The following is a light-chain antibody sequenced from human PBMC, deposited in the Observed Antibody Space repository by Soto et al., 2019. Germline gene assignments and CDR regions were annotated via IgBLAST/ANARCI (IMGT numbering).Light chain of an antibody. Sequence: FVLTQSPATLSLSPGERATLSCRASQSVSSNLAWYQQKPGQAPRLLIYGASTRATGIPARFSGSGSGTEFTLTISSLQSEDFAVYYCQQYNNWPPITFGQGTRLEIK. V-gene: IGKV3D-15*01. CDR3: QQYNNWPPIT. J-gene: IGKJ5*01. CDR2: GAS. CDR1: QSVSSN.